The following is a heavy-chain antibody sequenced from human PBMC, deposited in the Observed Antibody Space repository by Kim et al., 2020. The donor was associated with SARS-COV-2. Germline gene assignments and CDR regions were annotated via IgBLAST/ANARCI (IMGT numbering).Heavy chain of an antibody. V-gene: IGHV3-53*01. D-gene: IGHD2-2*01. CDR3: ARRSSSNWSHDY. CDR2: IYRSGQT. J-gene: IGHJ4*02. CDR1: GFTVSNND. Sequence: GGSLRLSCAASGFTVSNNDINWVRQAPGKGLEWVAVIYRSGQTYYTDAVKGRFTVSRDSYKNALLLQMNNLRAEDTATYYCARRSSSNWSHDYLGQGTL.